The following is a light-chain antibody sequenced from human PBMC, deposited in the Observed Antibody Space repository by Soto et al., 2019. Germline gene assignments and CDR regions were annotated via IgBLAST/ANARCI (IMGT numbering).Light chain of an antibody. CDR3: QQYNSHSPWT. V-gene: IGKV1-5*03. Sequence: IEMVQSPSAPSASVLDTVTITCRASQSVSTWLASYQQQPGKDPPVLLSMASTLESGVPSRISGSGSGTEFTLTISSLQPDDFATYYCQQYNSHSPWTFGQGTKVDIK. CDR1: QSVSTW. CDR2: MAS. J-gene: IGKJ1*01.